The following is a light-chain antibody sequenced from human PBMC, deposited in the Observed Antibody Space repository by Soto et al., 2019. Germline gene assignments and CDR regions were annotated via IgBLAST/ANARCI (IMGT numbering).Light chain of an antibody. CDR2: KAS. CDR3: QHYNSYSEA. J-gene: IGKJ1*01. CDR1: QTISSW. V-gene: IGKV1-5*03. Sequence: DIQMTQSPSTLSGSVGDRVTITCRASQTISSWLAWCQQKPGKAPKLLIYKASTLKSGVPSRFSGSGSGTEVTLTISSLQPDDFANYYCQHYNSYSEAFGQGTKVELK.